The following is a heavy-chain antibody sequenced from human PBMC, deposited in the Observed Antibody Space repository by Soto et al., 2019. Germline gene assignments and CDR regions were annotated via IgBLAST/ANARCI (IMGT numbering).Heavy chain of an antibody. CDR3: ASSFSGSYLYYYYYYMDV. V-gene: IGHV4-59*01. CDR2: IYYSGST. Sequence: SETLSLTCTVSGGSISSYYWSWIRQPPGKGLEWIGYIYYSGSTNYNPSLKSRVTISVDTSKNQLSLKLSSVTAADTAVYYCASSFSGSYLYYYYYYMDVWGKGTTVTSP. D-gene: IGHD3-10*01. J-gene: IGHJ6*03. CDR1: GGSISSYY.